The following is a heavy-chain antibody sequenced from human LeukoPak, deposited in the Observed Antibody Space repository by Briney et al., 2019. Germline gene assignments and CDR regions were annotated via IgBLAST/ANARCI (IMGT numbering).Heavy chain of an antibody. V-gene: IGHV3-21*01. J-gene: IGHJ4*02. CDR1: GFTFSRYS. CDR2: ISGGSSST. Sequence: GGSLRLSCAVSGFTFSRYSMNWVRQAPGKGLEWVSVISGGSSSTFYADSVKGRFTISRDNAKNSLYLQMDSLRAEDTAVYYCARSARDSEYTNMDYWGQGTLVTVSS. D-gene: IGHD5-18*01. CDR3: ARSARDSEYTNMDY.